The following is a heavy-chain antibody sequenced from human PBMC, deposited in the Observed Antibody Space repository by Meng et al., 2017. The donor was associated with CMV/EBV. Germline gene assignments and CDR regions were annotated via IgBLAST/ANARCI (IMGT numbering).Heavy chain of an antibody. D-gene: IGHD1-26*01. CDR1: GFTVISNY. J-gene: IGHJ4*02. V-gene: IGHV3-53*01. CDR2: IYSGGST. Sequence: GESLKISCAASGFTVISNYMSWVRQAPGKGLEWVSVIYSGGSTYYADSVKGRFTISRDNSKNTLYLQMNSLRAEDTAVYYCARGRRVGPDYWGQGTLVTVSS. CDR3: ARGRRVGPDY.